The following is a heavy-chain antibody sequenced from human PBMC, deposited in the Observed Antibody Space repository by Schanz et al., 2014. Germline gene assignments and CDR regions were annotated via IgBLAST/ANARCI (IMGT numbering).Heavy chain of an antibody. CDR3: ARRGRAFDT. V-gene: IGHV4-39*01. J-gene: IGHJ3*02. CDR2: IDYDGNA. CDR1: GGSISSRSYY. Sequence: QVQLRESGPGLVKPSETLSLTCSVSGGSISSRSYYWGWIRQPPGKGLEWIGNIDYDGNAYYNPSPRGKPPRSGDTPKANFPWRVPLGPAADTAVYFCARRGRAFDTWGHGTMVTVSS.